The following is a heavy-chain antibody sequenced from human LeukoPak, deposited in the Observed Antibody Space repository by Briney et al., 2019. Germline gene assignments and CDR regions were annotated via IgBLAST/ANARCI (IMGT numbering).Heavy chain of an antibody. CDR3: ARTYYDFWSGYFYYGMDV. J-gene: IGHJ6*02. Sequence: GESLKISCKGSGYSFTSYWIGWVRRMPGKGLEWMESIYPGGSDTRYSPSFQGQVTISADKSISTGYLQWSSLKASDTAIYYCARTYYDFWSGYFYYGMDVWGQGTTVTLSS. CDR1: GYSFTSYW. D-gene: IGHD3-3*01. CDR2: IYPGGSDT. V-gene: IGHV5-51*01.